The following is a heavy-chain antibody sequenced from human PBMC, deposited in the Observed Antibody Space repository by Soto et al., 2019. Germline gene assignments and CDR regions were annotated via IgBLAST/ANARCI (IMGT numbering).Heavy chain of an antibody. CDR3: ASSGIVVVITEKHAFDI. J-gene: IGHJ3*02. CDR1: GYTFTSYG. Sequence: ASVKVSFKASGYTFTSYGISWVRQAPGQGLEWMGWISAYNGNTNYAQKLQGRVTMTTDTSTSTAYMELRSLRSDDTAVYYCASSGIVVVITEKHAFDIWGQGTMVTVSS. CDR2: ISAYNGNT. V-gene: IGHV1-18*01. D-gene: IGHD3-22*01.